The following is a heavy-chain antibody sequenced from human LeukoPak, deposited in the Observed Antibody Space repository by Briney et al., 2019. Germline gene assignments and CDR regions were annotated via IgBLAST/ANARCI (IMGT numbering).Heavy chain of an antibody. D-gene: IGHD6-13*01. CDR3: ARHSAHSSTNDAFDM. V-gene: IGHV4-39*01. CDR2: FYYSGST. Sequence: SETLSLTCTVSGGSISSSSYYWGWIRQPPGKGLEWIGSFYYSGSTYYNPSLKSRVTISVDTSKNQFSLKLTSVTAADTAVYYCARHSAHSSTNDAFDMWGQGTLVIVSS. CDR1: GGSISSSSYY. J-gene: IGHJ3*02.